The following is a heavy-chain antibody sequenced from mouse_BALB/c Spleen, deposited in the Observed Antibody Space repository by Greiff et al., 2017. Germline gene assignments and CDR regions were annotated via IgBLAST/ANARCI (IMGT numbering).Heavy chain of an antibody. CDR2: IDPANGNT. CDR3: ASYYYGSSYDWFAY. Sequence: EVQRVESGAELVKPGASVKLSCTASGFNIKDTYMHWVKQRPEQGLEWIGRIDPANGNTKYDPKFQGKATITADTSSNTAYLQLSSLTSEDTAVYYCASYYYGSSYDWFAYWGQGTLVTVSA. D-gene: IGHD1-1*01. V-gene: IGHV14-3*02. CDR1: GFNIKDTY. J-gene: IGHJ3*01.